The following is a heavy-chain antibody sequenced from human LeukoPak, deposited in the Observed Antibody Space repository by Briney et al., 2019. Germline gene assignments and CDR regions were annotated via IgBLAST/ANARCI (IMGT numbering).Heavy chain of an antibody. D-gene: IGHD5-12*01. CDR2: ISSHGTRI. V-gene: IGHV3-48*03. CDR3: ARDGSGLHTY. CDR1: GFTFSTYE. J-gene: IGHJ4*02. Sequence: PGGTLRLSCAASGFTFSTYEINWVRQAPGRGLESVSYISSHGTRIYYADSVKGRFTISRDNAKNSLYLQMNSLRAEDTAVYYCARDGSGLHTYWGQGTLVTVSS.